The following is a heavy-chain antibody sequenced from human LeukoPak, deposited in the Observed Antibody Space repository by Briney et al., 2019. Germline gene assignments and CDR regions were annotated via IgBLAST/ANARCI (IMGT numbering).Heavy chain of an antibody. CDR3: ARDRPHNWFDP. D-gene: IGHD6-6*01. CDR1: GFTFSSYA. Sequence: PGGSLRLSCAASGFTFSSYAMSWVRQAPGKGLVWVSRINNDGSNTIYADSVKGRFTVSRDNAKNTLYLQMNSLRVEDTAVYYCARDRPHNWFDPWGQGTLVTVSS. J-gene: IGHJ5*02. CDR2: INNDGSNT. V-gene: IGHV3-74*01.